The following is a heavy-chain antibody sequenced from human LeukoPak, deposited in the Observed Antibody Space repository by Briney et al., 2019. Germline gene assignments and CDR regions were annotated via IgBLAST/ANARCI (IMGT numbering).Heavy chain of an antibody. V-gene: IGHV3-21*01. Sequence: PGGSLRLSCVVSGFTFSAYSVNWVRQAPGKGLEWVSSISFNSDYIYYADSVKGRFTISRDDAKNSLYLQMNSLRAEDTAVYYCARYPLSSSWYFFDYWGQGTLVTVSS. CDR1: GFTFSAYS. J-gene: IGHJ4*02. D-gene: IGHD6-13*01. CDR2: ISFNSDYI. CDR3: ARYPLSSSWYFFDY.